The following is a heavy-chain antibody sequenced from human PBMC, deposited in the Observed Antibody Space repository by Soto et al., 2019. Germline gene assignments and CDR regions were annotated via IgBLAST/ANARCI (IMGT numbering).Heavy chain of an antibody. Sequence: GESLKISCKGSGYSFTSYWIGWVRQMPGKGLEWMGIIYPGDSDTRYSPSFQGQVTISADKSISTAYLQWSSLKASDTAMYYCAISIAALVDYYGMDVWGQGTTVTVSS. CDR2: IYPGDSDT. CDR3: AISIAALVDYYGMDV. V-gene: IGHV5-51*01. CDR1: GYSFTSYW. D-gene: IGHD6-6*01. J-gene: IGHJ6*02.